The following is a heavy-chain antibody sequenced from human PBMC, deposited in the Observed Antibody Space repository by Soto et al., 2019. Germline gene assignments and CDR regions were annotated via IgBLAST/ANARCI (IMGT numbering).Heavy chain of an antibody. Sequence: SGPTLVNPTQTLTLTCTFSGFSLSTSGVAVGWIRQPPGKALEWLALIYWDDDKRYSPSPKSRLTITKDTSKNQVVLTMTNMDPVDTATYYCAHRRGYYGSGSYSGMFWFDPWGQ. CDR1: GFSLSTSGVA. D-gene: IGHD3-10*01. CDR2: IYWDDDK. J-gene: IGHJ5*02. CDR3: AHRRGYYGSGSYSGMFWFDP. V-gene: IGHV2-5*02.